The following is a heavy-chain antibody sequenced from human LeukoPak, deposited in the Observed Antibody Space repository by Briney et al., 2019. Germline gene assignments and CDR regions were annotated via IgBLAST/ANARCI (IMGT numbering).Heavy chain of an antibody. J-gene: IGHJ6*02. V-gene: IGHV4-30-2*01. CDR1: GGSISSGGYS. Sequence: NPSETLSLTCAVSGGSISSGGYSWSWIRQPPGKGLEWIGYIYHSGSTYYNPSLKSRVTISVDRSKNQFSLKLSSVTAADTAVYYCARASGSMVRGVLYYYYGMDVWGQGTTVTVSS. CDR3: ARASGSMVRGVLYYYYGMDV. CDR2: IYHSGST. D-gene: IGHD3-10*01.